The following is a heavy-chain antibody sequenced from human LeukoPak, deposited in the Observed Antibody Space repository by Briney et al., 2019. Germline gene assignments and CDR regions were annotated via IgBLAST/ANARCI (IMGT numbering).Heavy chain of an antibody. CDR2: ISNSDDST. D-gene: IGHD5-18*01. CDR1: GFIFSTYA. CDR3: AKSRHGYTYGKFDY. Sequence: GGSLRLSCAASGFIFSTYAMSWVRQAAGQWLEWVSGISNSDDSTYYADSVKGRFTISRDNSKNTLYLQINSLRAEDTAVYYCAKSRHGYTYGKFDYWGQGTLVAVSS. J-gene: IGHJ4*02. V-gene: IGHV3-23*01.